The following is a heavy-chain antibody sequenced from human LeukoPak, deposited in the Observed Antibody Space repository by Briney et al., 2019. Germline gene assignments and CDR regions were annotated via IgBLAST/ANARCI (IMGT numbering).Heavy chain of an antibody. CDR1: GFTFTNYA. CDR3: ARDQYYYDSSGYYYYFDY. J-gene: IGHJ4*02. V-gene: IGHV3-30-3*01. D-gene: IGHD3-22*01. CDR2: ISYDGTNK. Sequence: GGSLRLSCAASGFTFTNYALHWVRQAPGKGLEWVAVISYDGTNKYYADSVKGRFTISRDNSKNTLSLQMNSLRAEDTAVYYCARDQYYYDSSGYYYYFDYWGQGTLVTVSS.